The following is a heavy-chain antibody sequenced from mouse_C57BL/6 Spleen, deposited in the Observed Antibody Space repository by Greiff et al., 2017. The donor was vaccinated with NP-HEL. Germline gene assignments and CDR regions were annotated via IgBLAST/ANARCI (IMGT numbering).Heavy chain of an antibody. CDR1: GYTFTSYW. CDR2: IYPGNSDT. J-gene: IGHJ3*01. V-gene: IGHV1-5*01. CDR3: TYYYGSTPLAS. Sequence: EVQLQQSGTVLARPGASVKMSCKTSGYTFTSYWMHWVKQRPGQGLEWIGAIYPGNSDTSYNQKFKGKAKLTAVTSASTAYMELSSLTNEDSAVYYCTYYYGSTPLASWGQGTLVTVSA. D-gene: IGHD1-1*01.